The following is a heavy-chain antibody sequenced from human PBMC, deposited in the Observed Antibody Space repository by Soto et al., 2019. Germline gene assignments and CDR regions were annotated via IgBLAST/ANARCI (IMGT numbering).Heavy chain of an antibody. D-gene: IGHD5-18*01. CDR2: ISWNSGNI. Sequence: PGGSLRLSCAASGFTFDDYAMYWVRQVLGKGLEWVSSISWNSGNIGYADSVKGRFTTSRDNAENSLYLQMNSLRPEDTALYYCVRSKGGYSYGTPFDYRGQGTLVTVSS. CDR1: GFTFDDYA. CDR3: VRSKGGYSYGTPFDY. J-gene: IGHJ4*02. V-gene: IGHV3-9*01.